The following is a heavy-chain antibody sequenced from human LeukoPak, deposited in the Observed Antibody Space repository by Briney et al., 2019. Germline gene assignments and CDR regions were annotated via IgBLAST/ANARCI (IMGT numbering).Heavy chain of an antibody. J-gene: IGHJ6*02. V-gene: IGHV3-23*01. CDR1: GFTFSSYA. CDR2: ISGSGGST. CDR3: AKAPLIYGSGSYGMDV. Sequence: GGSLRLSCAASGFTFSSYAMSWVRQAPGKGLEWVSAISGSGGSTYYADSVKGRFTISRDNSKNTLFLQMNSLRAEDTAVYYCAKAPLIYGSGSYGMDVWGQGTTVTVSS. D-gene: IGHD3-10*01.